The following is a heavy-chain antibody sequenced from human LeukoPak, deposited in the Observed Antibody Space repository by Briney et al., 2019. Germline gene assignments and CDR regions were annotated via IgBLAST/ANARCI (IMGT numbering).Heavy chain of an antibody. J-gene: IGHJ6*03. Sequence: GGSLRLSCAASGFTFSSYEMNWVRQAPGKGLEWVSYISSSGSTIYYADSVKGRFTIPRDNAKNSLYLQMNSLRAEDTAVYYCARDQSYYDILRDYYYYYYMDVWGKGTTVTISS. CDR3: ARDQSYYDILRDYYYYYYMDV. CDR2: ISSSGSTI. V-gene: IGHV3-48*03. CDR1: GFTFSSYE. D-gene: IGHD3-9*01.